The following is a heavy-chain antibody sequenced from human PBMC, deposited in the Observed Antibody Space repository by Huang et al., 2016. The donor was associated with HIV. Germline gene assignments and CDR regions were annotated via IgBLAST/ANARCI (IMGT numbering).Heavy chain of an antibody. Sequence: QVQLQESGPGLVKPSETLSLTCSVSGGSISSHYWSWIRQPPGKGLEWIGSIYYRGVSNYRPSLKSRVFISVDTSRNQFALKLSSVTAADTAVYYCARDRRHCSGGSCYYSDYWGHGTLVTVSS. D-gene: IGHD2-15*01. CDR1: GGSISSHY. J-gene: IGHJ4*01. CDR2: IYYRGVS. V-gene: IGHV4-59*11. CDR3: ARDRRHCSGGSCYYSDY.